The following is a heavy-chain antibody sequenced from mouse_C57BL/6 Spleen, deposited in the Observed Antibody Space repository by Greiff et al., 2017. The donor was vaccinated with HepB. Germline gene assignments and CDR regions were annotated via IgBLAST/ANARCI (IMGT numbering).Heavy chain of an antibody. CDR3: TRDWANAWFAY. J-gene: IGHJ3*01. Sequence: EVQGVESGEGLVKPGGSLKLSCAASGFTFSSYAMSWVRQTPEKRLEWVAYISSGGDYIYYADTVKGRFTISRDNARNTLYLQMSSLKSEDTAMYYCTRDWANAWFAYWGQGTLVTVSA. CDR2: ISSGGDYI. D-gene: IGHD3-1*01. V-gene: IGHV5-9-1*02. CDR1: GFTFSSYA.